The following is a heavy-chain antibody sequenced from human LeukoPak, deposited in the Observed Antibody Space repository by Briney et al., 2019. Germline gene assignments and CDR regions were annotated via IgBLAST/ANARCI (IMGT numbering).Heavy chain of an antibody. Sequence: ASVKVSCKASGYTITGYYMHWVRQAPGQGLEWMGWINPNSGGTNYAQKFQGRVTMTRDTSISTAYMELSRLRSDDTAVYYCAREGSSGYHGAYWGQGTLVTVSS. CDR1: GYTITGYY. D-gene: IGHD3-22*01. CDR2: INPNSGGT. CDR3: AREGSSGYHGAY. J-gene: IGHJ4*02. V-gene: IGHV1-2*02.